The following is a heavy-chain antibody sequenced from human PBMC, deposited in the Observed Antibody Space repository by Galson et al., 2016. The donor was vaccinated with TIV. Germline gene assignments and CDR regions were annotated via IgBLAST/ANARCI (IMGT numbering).Heavy chain of an antibody. J-gene: IGHJ6*02. CDR3: ARGGHYALDV. D-gene: IGHD3-16*01. CDR1: GGVFNNWA. V-gene: IGHV1-69*13. Sequence: SVKVSCKASGGVFNNWAIVWVRQAPGQGLEWMGGIIPLSGATYTEKYQGRLTVTATYMELSSLRLDDTAVDYCARGGHYALDVWGQGTSVVVSS. CDR2: IIPLSGA.